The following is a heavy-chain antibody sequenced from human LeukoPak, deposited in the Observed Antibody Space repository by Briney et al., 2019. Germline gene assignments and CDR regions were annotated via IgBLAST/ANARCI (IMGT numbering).Heavy chain of an antibody. Sequence: GGSLRLSCAASGFTFSSYAMSWVRQAPGRGLEWVSFITGSGATTYHADSVKGRFTVSRDNSKNTLFLQMNSLRAEDTAIYYCAKPPPYGATTGGYSFAYGGRGPRS. V-gene: IGHV3-23*01. CDR3: AKPPPYGATTGGYSFAY. D-gene: IGHD4-17*01. J-gene: IGHJ4*03. CDR1: GFTFSSYA. CDR2: ITGSGATT.